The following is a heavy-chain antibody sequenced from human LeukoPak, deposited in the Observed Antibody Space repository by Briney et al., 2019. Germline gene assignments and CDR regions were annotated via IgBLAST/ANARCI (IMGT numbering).Heavy chain of an antibody. J-gene: IGHJ4*02. CDR3: ARRSYSSRWPYYFEY. Sequence: GESLQISCNGAGYSFTSYCIGWVRQLPGKGLEWMVIIYPGDSDTRDSPSFQGQVTISADKSIRTAYLQWSSLKASDTAMYYCARRSYSSRWPYYFEYWGQGTLVPVSS. D-gene: IGHD6-13*01. V-gene: IGHV5-51*01. CDR1: GYSFTSYC. CDR2: IYPGDSDT.